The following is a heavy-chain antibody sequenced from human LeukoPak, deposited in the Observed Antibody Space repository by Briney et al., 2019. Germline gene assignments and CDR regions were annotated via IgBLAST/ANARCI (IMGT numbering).Heavy chain of an antibody. J-gene: IGHJ4*02. Sequence: PGGSLRLSCAASGFPFAPFWMTWVRQAPGKGPEFVATMNRDGSEVAYGNSVRGRFTISRDNAKNSLYLQMYSLRAEDTAVYYCARSGTTSLFDYWGQGTLVTVSS. CDR1: GFPFAPFW. D-gene: IGHD1-14*01. CDR2: MNRDGSEV. V-gene: IGHV3-7*04. CDR3: ARSGTTSLFDY.